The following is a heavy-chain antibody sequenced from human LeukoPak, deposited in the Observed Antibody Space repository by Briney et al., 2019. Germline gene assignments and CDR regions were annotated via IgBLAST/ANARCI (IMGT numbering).Heavy chain of an antibody. D-gene: IGHD2-2*03. CDR1: GASISSYY. J-gene: IGHJ6*02. Sequence: SETLSLTCSVSGASISSYYWSWIRQPPGEGLEWIGYIYYSGSTNYNPSLKSRVTISVDTSKNQFSLKLNSVTAADTAVYYCARAGYCSSTSCQWVPLVWGQGTTVTVSS. CDR3: ARAGYCSSTSCQWVPLV. CDR2: IYYSGST. V-gene: IGHV4-59*01.